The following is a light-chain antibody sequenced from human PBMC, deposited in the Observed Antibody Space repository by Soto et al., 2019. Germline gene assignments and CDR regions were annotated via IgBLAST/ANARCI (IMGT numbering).Light chain of an antibody. CDR3: QQYDRSPWT. J-gene: IGKJ1*01. CDR1: QSLVTRY. Sequence: EIVLTQSPGTLSLSPGERATLSCRASQSLVTRYLAWYQQKPGQAPRLLIYAASTRAACIPDRFSGSGSGTDFTLTVSRLEPEDFAVYYCQQYDRSPWTFGQGTKV. V-gene: IGKV3-20*01. CDR2: AAS.